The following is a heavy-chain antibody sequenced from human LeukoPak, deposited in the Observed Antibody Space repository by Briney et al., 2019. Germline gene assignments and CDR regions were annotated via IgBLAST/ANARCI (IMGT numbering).Heavy chain of an antibody. J-gene: IGHJ3*02. D-gene: IGHD2-21*02. CDR3: ARAECGGDCTFDI. V-gene: IGHV3-30*02. CDR2: IRYDGSNK. Sequence: GGSLRLSCAASGFTFSSYGMHWVRQAPGKGLEWVAFIRYDGSNKYYADSVKGRFTISRDNSKNTLYLQMNSLRVEDAAVYYCARAECGGDCTFDIWGQGTMVTVSS. CDR1: GFTFSSYG.